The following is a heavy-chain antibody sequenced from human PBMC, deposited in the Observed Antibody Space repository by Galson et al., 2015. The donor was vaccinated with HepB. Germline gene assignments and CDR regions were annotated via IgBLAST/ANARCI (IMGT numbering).Heavy chain of an antibody. CDR2: IGTAGDT. Sequence: SLRLSCAASGFTFSSYDMHWVRQVTGKGPEWVSGIGTAGDTYYPGSVRGRFTISRENAKNSLYLQMNSLRAGDTAVYYCARGVGVVTSAYWYFDLWGRGSLVTVSS. D-gene: IGHD4-23*01. CDR1: GFTFSSYD. V-gene: IGHV3-13*01. CDR3: ARGVGVVTSAYWYFDL. J-gene: IGHJ2*01.